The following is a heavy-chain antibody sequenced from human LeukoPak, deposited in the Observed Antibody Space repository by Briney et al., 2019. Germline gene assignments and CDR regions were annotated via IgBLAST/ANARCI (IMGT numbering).Heavy chain of an antibody. CDR3: ARGSQWELLEDNWFDP. J-gene: IGHJ5*02. CDR1: GFTFRSHR. V-gene: IGHV3-7*01. Sequence: GGSLRLSCAASGFTFRSHRMSWVRQAPGKGLEWVANIKQDGSEKYYVDSVKGRFTISRDNAKNSLYLQMNSLRVEDTAVYYCARGSQWELLEDNWFDPWGQGTLVTVSS. CDR2: IKQDGSEK. D-gene: IGHD1-26*01.